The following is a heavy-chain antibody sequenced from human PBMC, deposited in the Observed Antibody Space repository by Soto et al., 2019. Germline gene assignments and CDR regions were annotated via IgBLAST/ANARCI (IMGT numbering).Heavy chain of an antibody. V-gene: IGHV3-53*05. CDR2: IYSGGST. Sequence: EVQLVETGGGLIQPGGSLRLSCAASGFTVSSNYMSWVRQAPGKGLEWVSVIYSGGSTYYADSVKGRFTISRDNSKNTLYLQMNRLRAEDTAVYYCARERGLASRGYYYYGMDVWGQWTTVTVSS. CDR3: ARERGLASRGYYYYGMDV. J-gene: IGHJ6*02. D-gene: IGHD3-3*02. CDR1: GFTVSSNY.